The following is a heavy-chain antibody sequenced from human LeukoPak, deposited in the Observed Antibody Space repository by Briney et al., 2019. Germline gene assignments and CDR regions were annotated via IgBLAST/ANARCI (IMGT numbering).Heavy chain of an antibody. D-gene: IGHD6-13*01. CDR3: ARVLYSSSWYAFDI. J-gene: IGHJ3*02. Sequence: SGPTLVNPTQTLTLTCTFSGFSLSTSGMRVSWIRQPPGKALEWLSRIAWDDAKFYITSLKTRLTISKDTSKNQVVLTMTNMDPVDTATYYCARVLYSSSWYAFDIWGQGTMVTVSS. CDR2: IAWDDAK. CDR1: GFSLSTSGMR. V-gene: IGHV2-70*04.